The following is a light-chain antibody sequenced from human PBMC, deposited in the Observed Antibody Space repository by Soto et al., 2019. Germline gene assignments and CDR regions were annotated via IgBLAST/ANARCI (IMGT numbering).Light chain of an antibody. Sequence: EIVLTHSPGTLSLSPGERATLSCRASQSVSISYLAWYQQKPGQAPRLLIYGASSRATGIPDRFSGSGSGTDFTLTISRLEPEDFAVYYCQQYGSSLFTFGPGTKVDIQ. CDR1: QSVSISY. J-gene: IGKJ3*01. V-gene: IGKV3-20*01. CDR3: QQYGSSLFT. CDR2: GAS.